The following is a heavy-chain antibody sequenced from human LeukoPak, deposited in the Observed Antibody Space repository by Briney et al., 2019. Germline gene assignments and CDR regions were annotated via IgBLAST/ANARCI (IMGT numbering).Heavy chain of an antibody. J-gene: IGHJ4*02. Sequence: KPSDTLSLTRTVSGGSISSGGYYWSWIRQPAGKGLEWIGYIYYSGSTNYNPSLKSRVTISVDTSKNQFSLKMNSVTAADTAVYYCARGAPSGYYYCDFWGQGTLVTVSS. CDR1: GGSISSGGYY. V-gene: IGHV4-61*10. D-gene: IGHD3-22*01. CDR2: IYYSGST. CDR3: ARGAPSGYYYCDF.